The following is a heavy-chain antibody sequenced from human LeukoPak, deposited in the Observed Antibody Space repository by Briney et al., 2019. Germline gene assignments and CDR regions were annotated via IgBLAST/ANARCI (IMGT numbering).Heavy chain of an antibody. V-gene: IGHV3-74*01. CDR3: ARDGVTTNYGMDV. J-gene: IGHJ6*02. CDR1: GFTFSSYW. Sequence: GGSLRLSCAASGFTFSSYWMHWVRQAPGKGLVWVSRINSDGSSTSYADSVKGRSTISRDNAKNTLYLQTNSLRAEDTAVYYCARDGVTTNYGMDVWGQGTTVTVSS. CDR2: INSDGSST. D-gene: IGHD4-17*01.